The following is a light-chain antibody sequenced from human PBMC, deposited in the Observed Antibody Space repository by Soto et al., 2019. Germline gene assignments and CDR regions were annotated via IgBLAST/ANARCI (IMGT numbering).Light chain of an antibody. CDR3: AAWDDSLSGPV. CDR1: KSNIGSNF. V-gene: IGLV1-47*01. J-gene: IGLJ2*01. CDR2: ENH. Sequence: QSVLTQPPSASGTPGQRVTISCSGSKSNIGSNFVYWYQQLPGTAPKLLIYENHQRPSGVPERFSGSKSGTSASLAISGLRSDDEADYYCAAWDDSLSGPVFGGGTKLTVL.